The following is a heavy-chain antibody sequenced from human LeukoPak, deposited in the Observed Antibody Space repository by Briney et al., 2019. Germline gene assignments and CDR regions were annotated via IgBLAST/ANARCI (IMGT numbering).Heavy chain of an antibody. CDR2: IYSGGST. Sequence: GGSLRLSCAASGFTVSSNYMSWVRQAPGKGLEWVSVIYSGGSTYYADSVKGRFTISRDNSKNTLYLQMNSLRAEDTAVYYCAKGSSGYSYGGTHWGQGTLVTVSS. CDR1: GFTVSSNY. J-gene: IGHJ4*02. D-gene: IGHD5-18*01. CDR3: AKGSSGYSYGGTH. V-gene: IGHV3-53*01.